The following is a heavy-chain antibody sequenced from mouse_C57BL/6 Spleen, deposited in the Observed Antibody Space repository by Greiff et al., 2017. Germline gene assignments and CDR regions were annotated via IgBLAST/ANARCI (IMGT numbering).Heavy chain of an antibody. Sequence: VQLQQSGPGLVKPSQSLSLTCSVTGYSITSGYYWNWIRQFPGNKLEWMGYISYDGSNNYNPSLKNRISITRDTSKNQFFLKLNSVTTEDTATYYCARVGSNYKYFDVWGTGTTVTVSS. V-gene: IGHV3-6*01. CDR1: GYSITSGYY. J-gene: IGHJ1*03. CDR2: ISYDGSN. CDR3: ARVGSNYKYFDV. D-gene: IGHD2-5*01.